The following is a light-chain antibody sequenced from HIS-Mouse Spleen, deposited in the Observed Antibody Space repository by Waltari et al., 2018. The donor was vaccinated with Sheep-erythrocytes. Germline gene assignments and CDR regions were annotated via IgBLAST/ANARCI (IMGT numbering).Light chain of an antibody. J-gene: IGLJ3*02. CDR3: QAWDSSTWV. Sequence: SYELTQPPSVSVSPGQTATITCSGDKLGDKYACWYQQKPGQSPVLVIYQDSTRPSGIPGRFSGSNSGNTATLTISGTQAMDEADYYCQAWDSSTWVFGGGTKLTVL. CDR1: KLGDKY. CDR2: QDS. V-gene: IGLV3-1*01.